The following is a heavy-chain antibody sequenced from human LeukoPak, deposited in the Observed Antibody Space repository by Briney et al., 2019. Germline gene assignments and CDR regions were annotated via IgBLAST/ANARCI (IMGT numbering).Heavy chain of an antibody. Sequence: SETLSLTCTVSGGSISSYYWSWIRQPPGKGLEWIGYIYYSGSTNYNPSLKSRVTISVDMSKNQFSLKLSSVTAADTAVYYCARETDYVFYWGQGTLVTVSS. CDR2: IYYSGST. J-gene: IGHJ4*02. D-gene: IGHD3-16*01. V-gene: IGHV4-59*01. CDR1: GGSISSYY. CDR3: ARETDYVFY.